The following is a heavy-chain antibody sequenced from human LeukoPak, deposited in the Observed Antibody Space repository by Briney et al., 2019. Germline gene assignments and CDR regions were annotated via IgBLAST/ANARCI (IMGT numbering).Heavy chain of an antibody. CDR3: AREYYDTSGLDY. CDR1: GGTFSSYA. J-gene: IGHJ4*02. Sequence: SVKVSCKASGGTFSSYAISWVRQAPGQGLEWMGRIIPILGIANYAQKFQGRVTITADKSTSTAYMELSSLRSEDTAVYYCAREYYDTSGLDYWGQGTLVIVS. V-gene: IGHV1-69*04. D-gene: IGHD3-22*01. CDR2: IIPILGIA.